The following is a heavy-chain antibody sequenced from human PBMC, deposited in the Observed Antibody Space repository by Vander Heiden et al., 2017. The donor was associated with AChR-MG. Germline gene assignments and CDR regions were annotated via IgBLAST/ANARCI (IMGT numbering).Heavy chain of an antibody. CDR3: TRVSTDIVATIHPTDY. CDR1: GYTFTNCG. V-gene: IGHV1-18*01. CDR2: ISGYNGNK. J-gene: IGHJ4*02. D-gene: IGHD5-12*01. Sequence: QVQLVQSGAEAKKPGASVKVSCKTSGYTFTNCGISWVRQAPGQGLEWMGWISGYNGNKDYAQKVQGRVTMTTDTSTSTAYMELRSLRSDDTAVYYCTRVSTDIVATIHPTDYWGQGTLVTVSS.